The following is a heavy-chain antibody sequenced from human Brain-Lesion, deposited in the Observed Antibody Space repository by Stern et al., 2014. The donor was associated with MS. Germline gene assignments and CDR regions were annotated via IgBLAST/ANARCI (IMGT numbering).Heavy chain of an antibody. CDR3: AKGVWGSYLNAFDM. CDR2: IRASGGST. J-gene: IGHJ3*02. CDR1: GFRFSSYA. V-gene: IGHV3-23*04. D-gene: IGHD3-16*02. Sequence: EVQLVESGGGFVQPGGSLRLSCAASGFRFSSYAMSWVRQTPGKGLAWVSGIRASGGSTYYADSVKGRFTISRDKSKNTLFLQMNSLRAEDTAVYYCAKGVWGSYLNAFDMWGQGTMVTVSS.